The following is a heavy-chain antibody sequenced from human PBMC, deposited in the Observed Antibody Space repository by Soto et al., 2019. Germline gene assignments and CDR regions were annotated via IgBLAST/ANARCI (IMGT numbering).Heavy chain of an antibody. Sequence: GASVKVSCKASGGTFSSYAISWVRQAPGQGLEWMGGIIPIFGTANYAQKSQGRVTITADKSTSTAYMELSSLRSEDTAVYYCARIEITFGGVIGTFDYWGQGTLVTVSS. V-gene: IGHV1-69*06. CDR1: GGTFSSYA. J-gene: IGHJ4*02. CDR2: IIPIFGTA. D-gene: IGHD3-16*02. CDR3: ARIEITFGGVIGTFDY.